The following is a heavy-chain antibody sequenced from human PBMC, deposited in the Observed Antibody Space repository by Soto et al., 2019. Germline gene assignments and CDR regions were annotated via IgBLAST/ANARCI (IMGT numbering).Heavy chain of an antibody. V-gene: IGHV3-30-3*01. J-gene: IGHJ4*02. CDR1: GFNVSAYT. CDR2: ISSDGNHK. CDR3: ARWEQPLFDY. Sequence: QVKLVESGGGVVQPGRSLRLSCAASGFNVSAYTMHWVRQAPGKGLEWVAVISSDGNHKYYTDSVKGRFTISRDTSKNTLYLQMNILRAEDTDVYYCARWEQPLFDYWGQGTLVTVSS. D-gene: IGHD1-26*01.